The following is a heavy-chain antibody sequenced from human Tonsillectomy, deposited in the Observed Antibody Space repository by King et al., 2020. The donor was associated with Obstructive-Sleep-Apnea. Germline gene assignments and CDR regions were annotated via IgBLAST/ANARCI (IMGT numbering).Heavy chain of an antibody. J-gene: IGHJ4*02. Sequence: VQLVQSGAEVKKPGASVKVSCKASGYTFTTYTMHWVLQAPGQRLEWMGWINACNGNTKYYQNFQGRVTITRDTSASIVYMELSSLRSEDTSVYYCARGGYDWEYWGQGTLVTVSS. CDR3: ARGGYDWEY. CDR1: GYTFTTYT. D-gene: IGHD5-12*01. CDR2: INACNGNT. V-gene: IGHV1-3*01.